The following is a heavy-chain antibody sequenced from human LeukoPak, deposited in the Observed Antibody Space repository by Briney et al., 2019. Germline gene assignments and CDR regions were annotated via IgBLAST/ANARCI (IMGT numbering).Heavy chain of an antibody. CDR2: INPNSGGT. CDR1: GYTFTGYY. Sequence: ASVKVSCKASGYTFTGYYMHWVRQAPGQGLEWMGWINPNSGGTNYAQKFQGRVTMTRDTSICTAYMELSRLRSDDTAVYYCARGRVVPAATLGYWGQGTLVTVSS. V-gene: IGHV1-2*02. D-gene: IGHD2-2*01. CDR3: ARGRVVPAATLGY. J-gene: IGHJ4*02.